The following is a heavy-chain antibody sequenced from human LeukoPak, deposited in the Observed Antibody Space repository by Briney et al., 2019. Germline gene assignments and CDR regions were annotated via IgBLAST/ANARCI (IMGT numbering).Heavy chain of an antibody. CDR3: ARDIGGPPAYYFDY. CDR2: IYTSGST. CDR1: GGSISSDSYY. J-gene: IGHJ4*02. Sequence: SETLSLTCTVSGGSISSDSYYWSWIRQPAGKGLEWIGRIYTSGSTNYNPSLKSRVTISVDTSKNQFSLKLSSVTAADTAVYYWARDIGGPPAYYFDYWGQGILVTVSP. D-gene: IGHD3-16*01. V-gene: IGHV4-61*02.